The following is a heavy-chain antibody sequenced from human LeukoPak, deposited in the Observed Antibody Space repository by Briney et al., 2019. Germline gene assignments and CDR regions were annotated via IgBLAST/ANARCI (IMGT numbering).Heavy chain of an antibody. V-gene: IGHV1-8*01. CDR1: GYTFTSFD. J-gene: IGHJ4*02. CDR3: ARGGTYLPFGY. Sequence: ASVKVSCMASGYTFTSFDINWVRHATGQGLEWMGWMNANSGDTGYAQNFQGRVTMTRNTSISTAYMELTSLRSEDTAIYYCARGGTYLPFGYWGQGTLVTVSS. CDR2: MNANSGDT. D-gene: IGHD3-16*01.